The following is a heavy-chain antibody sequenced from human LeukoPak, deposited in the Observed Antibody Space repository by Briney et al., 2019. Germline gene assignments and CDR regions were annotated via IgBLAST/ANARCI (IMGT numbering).Heavy chain of an antibody. CDR2: ISAYNGNT. Sequence: ASVKVSCKASGYTFTSYGISWVRQAPGQGLEWMGWISAYNGNTNYAQKLQGRVTMTTDTSTSKAYMELRSLRSDDTAVYYCARDARGYRSSTSCPVAAFDIWGQGTMVTVSS. D-gene: IGHD2-2*01. CDR3: ARDARGYRSSTSCPVAAFDI. CDR1: GYTFTSYG. J-gene: IGHJ3*02. V-gene: IGHV1-18*04.